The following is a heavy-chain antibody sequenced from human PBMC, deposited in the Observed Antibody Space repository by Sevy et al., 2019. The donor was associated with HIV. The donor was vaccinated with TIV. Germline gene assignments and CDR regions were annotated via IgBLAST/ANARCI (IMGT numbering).Heavy chain of an antibody. Sequence: GESLKISCKGSGYSFTSYWIGWVRQMPGKGLEWMGIIYPGDSDTRYSPSFQGQVTISADKSISTAYLQWSSLKASDTAMYYCARRGYYGSGTTEYFQHWGQDTLVTVSS. D-gene: IGHD3-10*01. V-gene: IGHV5-51*01. CDR2: IYPGDSDT. CDR1: GYSFTSYW. J-gene: IGHJ1*01. CDR3: ARRGYYGSGTTEYFQH.